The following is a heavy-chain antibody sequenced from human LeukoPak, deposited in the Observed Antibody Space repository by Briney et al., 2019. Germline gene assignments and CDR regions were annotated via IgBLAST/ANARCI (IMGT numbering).Heavy chain of an antibody. D-gene: IGHD3-22*01. CDR2: ISYDGSNQ. Sequence: GRSLRLSCAASGFTFSNFGIHWVRQAPGKGLEWVALISYDGSNQYYADSVKGRFTISRDNSKNTLYLQMNSLRAEDTAAYYCAKGYYYDSSGYYQHFDHWGQGTLVTVSS. CDR1: GFTFSNFG. J-gene: IGHJ4*02. CDR3: AKGYYYDSSGYYQHFDH. V-gene: IGHV3-30*18.